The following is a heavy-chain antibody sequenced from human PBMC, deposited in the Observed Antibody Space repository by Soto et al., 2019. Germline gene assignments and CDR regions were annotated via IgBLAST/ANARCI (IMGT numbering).Heavy chain of an antibody. CDR1: GFTFSSYW. V-gene: IGHV3-74*01. CDR3: ARDLPYYDSTHYGMDV. Sequence: EVQLVESGGGLVQPGGSLRLSCAASGFTFSSYWMHWVRQAPGKGLVWVSRINSDGSSTSYADSVKGRLTISRDNAKNSRYLQMHSLRAADTAVYYCARDLPYYDSTHYGMDVWGQGTTVTVSS. D-gene: IGHD3-22*01. CDR2: INSDGSST. J-gene: IGHJ6*02.